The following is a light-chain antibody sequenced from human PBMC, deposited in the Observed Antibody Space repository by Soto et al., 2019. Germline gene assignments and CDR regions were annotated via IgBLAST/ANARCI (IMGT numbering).Light chain of an antibody. CDR3: QQYNEYLYT. Sequence: EIQMTQSPSTLSASVGDRVTITCRASQSISTWVAWYQQRPWKAPKVLIYDASNLQSEVPSRFSGRGSGTEFTLTISSLQPDDFATYFCQQYNEYLYTFGQGTKLEIK. CDR1: QSISTW. CDR2: DAS. V-gene: IGKV1-5*01. J-gene: IGKJ2*01.